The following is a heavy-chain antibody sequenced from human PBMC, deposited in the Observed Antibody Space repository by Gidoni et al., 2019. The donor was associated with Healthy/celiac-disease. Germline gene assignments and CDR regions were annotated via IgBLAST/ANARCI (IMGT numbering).Heavy chain of an antibody. CDR2: INHSGST. Sequence: QVQLQQWGAGLLKPSETLSLTCAVYGGSFSGYYWSWIRQPPGKGLEWIGEINHSGSTNYNPSLKSRVTISVDTSKNQVSLKLSSVTAADTAVYYCARNLPRGYYFDYWGQGTLVTVSS. CDR3: ARNLPRGYYFDY. J-gene: IGHJ4*02. V-gene: IGHV4-34*01. CDR1: GGSFSGYY.